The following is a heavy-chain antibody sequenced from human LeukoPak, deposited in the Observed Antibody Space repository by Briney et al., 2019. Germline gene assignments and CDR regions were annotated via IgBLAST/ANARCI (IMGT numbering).Heavy chain of an antibody. CDR1: GGSISSSSYY. D-gene: IGHD4-17*01. J-gene: IGHJ4*02. V-gene: IGHV4-39*01. CDR2: IYYSGST. Sequence: PSETLSLTCTVSGGSISSSSYYWGWIRQPPGKGLEWIGSIYYSGSTYYNPSLKSRVTISVDTSKNQFSLKLSSVTAADTAVYYCAVTYGDYVFDYWGQGTLVTVSS. CDR3: AVTYGDYVFDY.